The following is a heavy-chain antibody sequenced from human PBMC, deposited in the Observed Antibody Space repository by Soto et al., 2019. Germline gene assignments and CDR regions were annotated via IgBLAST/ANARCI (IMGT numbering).Heavy chain of an antibody. Sequence: EVQLLESGGGLVQPGGSLRLSCAASGFSFASYALSWVRQAPGKGLEWISGISASGGRPYYADSVKGRFTVSRDNSNNTLYLQMNGLRVEDTALYYCVKGDGRIVPRHFDKWGQGTLVTVSS. CDR2: ISASGGRP. J-gene: IGHJ4*02. CDR1: GFSFASYA. D-gene: IGHD1-26*01. CDR3: VKGDGRIVPRHFDK. V-gene: IGHV3-23*01.